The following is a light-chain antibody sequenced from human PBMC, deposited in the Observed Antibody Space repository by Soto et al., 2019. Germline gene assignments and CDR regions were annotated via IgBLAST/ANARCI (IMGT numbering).Light chain of an antibody. CDR3: QQYGGSPPYT. J-gene: IGKJ2*01. V-gene: IGKV3-20*01. Sequence: EIVLTQSPGTLSLSPGERGTLSCRASQSVSSTYLAWYQHKPGQAPRLLIYGASSRATGIPDRFSGSGSGTHFTLTISRLEPEDFALYYCQQYGGSPPYTFGQGTKLEIK. CDR1: QSVSSTY. CDR2: GAS.